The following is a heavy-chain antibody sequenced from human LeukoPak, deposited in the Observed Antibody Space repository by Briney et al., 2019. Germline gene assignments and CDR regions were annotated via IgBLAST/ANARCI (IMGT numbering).Heavy chain of an antibody. CDR3: AKFEITSNGSGTYYNG. V-gene: IGHV3-23*01. CDR2: ISGSGGST. D-gene: IGHD3-10*01. J-gene: IGHJ4*02. Sequence: GGSLRLSCAASGFTFSSYAMSWVRQAPGKGLEWVSAISGSGGSTYYADSVKGRFTISRDNSKNTLYLQMNSLRAEDTAVYYCAKFEITSNGSGTYYNGWGQGTLVTVSS. CDR1: GFTFSSYA.